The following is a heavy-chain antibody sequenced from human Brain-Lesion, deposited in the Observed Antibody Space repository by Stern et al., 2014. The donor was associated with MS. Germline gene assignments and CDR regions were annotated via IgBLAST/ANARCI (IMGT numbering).Heavy chain of an antibody. CDR1: GGSISSSSYY. V-gene: IGHV4-39*01. CDR3: AKLWLGELPESPFDY. D-gene: IGHD3-10*01. CDR2: IYYRGST. J-gene: IGHJ4*02. Sequence: QVQLQESGPGLVKPSETLSLTCTVSGGSISSSSYYWGWIRQPPGKGLEWIGSIYYRGSTYYNPSLKSRVTISMDTSKNPFSLRRSSVTAADTAVYFCAKLWLGELPESPFDYWGQGTLVTVSS.